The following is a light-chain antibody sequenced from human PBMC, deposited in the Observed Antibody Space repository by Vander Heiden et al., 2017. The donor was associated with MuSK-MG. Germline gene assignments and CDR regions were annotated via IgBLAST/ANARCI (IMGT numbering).Light chain of an antibody. V-gene: IGKV1-27*01. CDR3: QKDDSAPWT. CDR1: QGISNN. J-gene: IGKJ1*01. Sequence: DIQMTQSPSSLSASVGDRVTITRRASQGISNNLAWYQQKPGKVPKLLIYAAYTLQSGVPSRFSGSGSGTDFTLTINSLQPEDVATYYCQKDDSAPWTFGQGTKVEIK. CDR2: AAY.